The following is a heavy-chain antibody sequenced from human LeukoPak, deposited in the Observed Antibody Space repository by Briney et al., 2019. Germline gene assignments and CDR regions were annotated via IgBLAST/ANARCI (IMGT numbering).Heavy chain of an antibody. Sequence: ASVKVSCKASGYTFTSYGISWVRQAPGQGLEWMGWISAYNGNTNYAQKLQGRVTMTTDTSTSTAYMELRSLRSDDTAVYYCARGRVYSYGFPHGSTAFDIWGQGTMVTVSS. D-gene: IGHD5-18*01. CDR3: ARGRVYSYGFPHGSTAFDI. J-gene: IGHJ3*02. V-gene: IGHV1-18*01. CDR2: ISAYNGNT. CDR1: GYTFTSYG.